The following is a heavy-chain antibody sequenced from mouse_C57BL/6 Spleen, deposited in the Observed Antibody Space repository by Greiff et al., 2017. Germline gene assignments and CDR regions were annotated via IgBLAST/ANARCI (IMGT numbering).Heavy chain of an antibody. CDR3: ARQGTTVGDFDY. CDR1: GFTFSSYG. CDR2: ISSGGSYT. D-gene: IGHD1-1*01. Sequence: EVQLQQSGGDLVKPGGSLKLSCAASGFTFSSYGMSWVRQTPDKRLEWVATISSGGSYTYYPDSVKGRFTISRDNAKNTLYLQMSSLKSEDTAMYYCARQGTTVGDFDYWGQGTTLTVSS. V-gene: IGHV5-6*01. J-gene: IGHJ2*01.